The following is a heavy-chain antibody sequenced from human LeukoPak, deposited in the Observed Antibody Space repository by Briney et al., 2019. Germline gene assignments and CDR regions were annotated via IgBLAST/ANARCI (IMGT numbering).Heavy chain of an antibody. CDR2: TSYDGSNK. CDR3: ARVQVPAAILNWFDP. J-gene: IGHJ5*02. Sequence: PGRSLRLSCAASGFTFSSYAMHWVRQAPGKGLEWVAVTSYDGSNKYYADSVKGRFTISRDNSKNTLYLQMNSLRAEDTAVYYCARVQVPAAILNWFDPWGQGTLVTVSS. V-gene: IGHV3-30-3*01. D-gene: IGHD2-2*02. CDR1: GFTFSSYA.